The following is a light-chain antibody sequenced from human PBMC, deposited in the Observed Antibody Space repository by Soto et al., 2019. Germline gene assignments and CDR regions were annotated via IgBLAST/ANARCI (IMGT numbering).Light chain of an antibody. V-gene: IGKV1-5*03. CDR3: EAYNSYLWT. CDR2: KAS. Sequence: DMQMAQSASSVAAGGGGRVTITCRTSQSISNWLAWYQQTKGKAPQLLIYKASSLESGVPSRFSGSGYGTEFNITISSLQPDDSAPYYCEAYNSYLWTFAQGTKVDIK. CDR1: QSISNW. J-gene: IGKJ1*01.